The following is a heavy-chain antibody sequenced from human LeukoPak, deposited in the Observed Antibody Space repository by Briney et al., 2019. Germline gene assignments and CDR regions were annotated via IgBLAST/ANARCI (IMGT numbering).Heavy chain of an antibody. Sequence: SETLSLTCTVSGGSISSYYWSWIRQPPGKGLEWIGYIYYSGSTYYNPSLKSRVTISVDTSKNLFSLKLTSVTAADTAVYYCASQMTTVTPSNFDYWGQGTLVTVSS. CDR2: IYYSGST. CDR3: ASQMTTVTPSNFDY. V-gene: IGHV4-59*12. J-gene: IGHJ4*02. D-gene: IGHD4-17*01. CDR1: GGSISSYY.